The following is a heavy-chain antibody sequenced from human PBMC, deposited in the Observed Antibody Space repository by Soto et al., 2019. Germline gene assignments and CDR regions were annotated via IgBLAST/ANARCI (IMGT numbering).Heavy chain of an antibody. J-gene: IGHJ4*02. V-gene: IGHV3-23*01. CDR3: ANLYGDYVFRRNDY. Sequence: GGSLRLSCAASGFTFSSYAMSWVRQAPGKGLEWVSAISGSGGSTYYADSVKGRFTISRDNSKNTLYLQMNSLRAEDTAVYYCANLYGDYVFRRNDYWGQGTLVTVSS. CDR1: GFTFSSYA. CDR2: ISGSGGST. D-gene: IGHD4-17*01.